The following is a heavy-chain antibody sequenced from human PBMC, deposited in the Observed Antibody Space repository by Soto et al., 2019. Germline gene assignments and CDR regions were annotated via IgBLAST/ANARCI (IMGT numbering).Heavy chain of an antibody. CDR1: GYTFTVYY. V-gene: IGHV1-2*02. D-gene: IGHD1-26*01. J-gene: IGHJ4*02. CDR3: ARDLAKGRGRAGFHY. CDR2: INPKSGGT. Sequence: AASVKVSCKASGYTFTVYYMHWVRQAPGQGLEWMGWINPKSGGTMYPQKFQGRVTMTWDTSISTAYMALTRLRSDDTAVYYCARDLAKGRGRAGFHYWGQGTLGTVSS.